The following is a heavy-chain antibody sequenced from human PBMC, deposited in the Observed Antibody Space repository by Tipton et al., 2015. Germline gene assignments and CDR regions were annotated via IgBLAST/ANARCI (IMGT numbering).Heavy chain of an antibody. CDR1: GGSLSGYY. V-gene: IGHV4-34*01. CDR2: INHSGST. CDR3: ARGLRVSEWSSSILLYYQYGMDV. J-gene: IGHJ6*02. Sequence: TLSLTCGVYGGSLSGYYWNWIRQPPGKGLEWIGEINHSGSTNYNPSLKSRLAISVDTSKNQFSLKLTSATAADTAVYYCARGLRVSEWSSSILLYYQYGMDVWGQGTTVTVSS. D-gene: IGHD3-3*01.